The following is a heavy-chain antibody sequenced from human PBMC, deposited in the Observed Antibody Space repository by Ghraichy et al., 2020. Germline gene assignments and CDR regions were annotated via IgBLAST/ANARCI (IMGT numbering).Heavy chain of an antibody. CDR3: ARDTLNLAAADY. CDR2: ISLGKGNT. CDR1: GYSFTSYA. V-gene: IGHV1-3*01. D-gene: IGHD2-15*01. J-gene: IGHJ4*02. Sequence: ASVKVSCEASGYSFTSYAMHWVRQAPGQRPEWMGWISLGKGNTKYSPKFQGRITITRDTSASTAYMELSSLRFEDTAVYYCARDTLNLAAADYWGQGTLLTVSS.